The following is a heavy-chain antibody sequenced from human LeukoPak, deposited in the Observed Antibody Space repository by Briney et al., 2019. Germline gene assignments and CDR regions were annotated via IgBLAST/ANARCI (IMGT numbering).Heavy chain of an antibody. D-gene: IGHD2-15*01. CDR1: GYTFTDYA. CDR3: ARAPTRHLLGRDAFDL. CDR2: INPSGGST. Sequence: ASVKVSCKASGYTFTDYALHWVRQAPGQGLECMGIINPSGGSTSYAQKFQGRVTMTRDMSTSTVYMELSSLRSDDTAVYYCARAPTRHLLGRDAFDLWGQGTMVTVSS. V-gene: IGHV1-46*01. J-gene: IGHJ3*01.